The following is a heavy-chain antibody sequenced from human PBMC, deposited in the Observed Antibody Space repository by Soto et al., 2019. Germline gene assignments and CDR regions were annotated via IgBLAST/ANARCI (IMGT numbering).Heavy chain of an antibody. CDR3: ARAFHYDSSGYFSEGDFYGMDD. CDR1: GFTFSSYA. V-gene: IGHV3-30-3*01. Sequence: GGSLRLSCAASGFTFSSYAMHWVRQAPGKGLEWVAVISYDGSNKYYADSVKGRFTISRDNSKNTLYLQMNSLRAEDTAVYYCARAFHYDSSGYFSEGDFYGMDDCGQGPTVT. CDR2: ISYDGSNK. J-gene: IGHJ6*02. D-gene: IGHD3-22*01.